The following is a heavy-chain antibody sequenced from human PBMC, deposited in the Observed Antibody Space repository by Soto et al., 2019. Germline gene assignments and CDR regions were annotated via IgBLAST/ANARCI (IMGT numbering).Heavy chain of an antibody. CDR2: IYYSGST. V-gene: IGHV4-59*01. CDR3: AREITGTTHWFDP. Sequence: SETLSLTCTVSGGSISSYYWSWIRQPPGKGLEWIGYIYYSGSTNYNPSLKSRVTISVDTSKNQFSLKLSSVTAAGTAVYYCAREITGTTHWFDPWGQGTLVTVSS. J-gene: IGHJ5*02. D-gene: IGHD1-7*01. CDR1: GGSISSYY.